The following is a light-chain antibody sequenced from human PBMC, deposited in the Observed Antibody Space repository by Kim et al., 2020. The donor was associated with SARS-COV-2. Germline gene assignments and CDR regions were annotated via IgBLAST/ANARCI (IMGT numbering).Light chain of an antibody. J-gene: IGLJ3*02. V-gene: IGLV1-44*01. CDR3: AAWDDSLNGPV. CDR2: GSD. Sequence: ELTPPPSASGTPGQRVTISCSGSSSNIGNNAVNWYQQLPGTAPKLLIYGSDQRPSGVPDRFSGSKSGTSASLAISGLHSEDETDYYCAAWDDSLNGPVFGGGTQLTVL. CDR1: SSNIGNNA.